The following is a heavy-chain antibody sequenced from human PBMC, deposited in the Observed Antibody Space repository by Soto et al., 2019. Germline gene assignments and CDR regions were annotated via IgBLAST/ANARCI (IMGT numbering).Heavy chain of an antibody. J-gene: IGHJ4*02. CDR2: INHSGST. Sequence: QVQLQQWGAGLLKPSETLSLTCAVYGGSFSGYYWSWIRQPPGKGLEWIGEINHSGSTNYNPSLKSRVTISVDTSKNQFSLKLSSVTAADTAVYYCASADCSGGSCYSWGDYWGQGTLVTVSS. CDR3: ASADCSGGSCYSWGDY. D-gene: IGHD2-15*01. CDR1: GGSFSGYY. V-gene: IGHV4-34*01.